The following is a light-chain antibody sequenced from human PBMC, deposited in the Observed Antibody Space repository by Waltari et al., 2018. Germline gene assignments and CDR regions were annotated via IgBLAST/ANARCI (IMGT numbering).Light chain of an antibody. J-gene: IGKJ3*01. CDR3: QQYDSLPLT. Sequence: DVQMPQFTSSLSASIGDRVTITCQASQDITNYLNWYQQKPGKAPNLLIYATSNLESGVPSRFSGSGAGTLFTFTISSLQPEDIATYYCQQYDSLPLTFGPGTTVDV. CDR2: ATS. CDR1: QDITNY. V-gene: IGKV1-33*01.